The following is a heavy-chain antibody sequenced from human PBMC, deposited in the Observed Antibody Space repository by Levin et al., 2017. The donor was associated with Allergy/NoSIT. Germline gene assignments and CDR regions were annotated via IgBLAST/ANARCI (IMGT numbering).Heavy chain of an antibody. CDR2: IKKIAEGGTT. V-gene: IGHV3-15*01. CDR1: GFTLSTAY. D-gene: IGHD3-22*01. J-gene: IGHJ4*02. CDR3: AASYSSDSSGYPY. Sequence: GESLKISCTASGFTLSTAYMIWVRQAPGRGLEWFGRIKKIAEGGTTDYAAPVKGRFTISRDDSKNMVYLQMDSLKTEDTAVYYCAASYSSDSSGYPYWGQGSLVTVSS.